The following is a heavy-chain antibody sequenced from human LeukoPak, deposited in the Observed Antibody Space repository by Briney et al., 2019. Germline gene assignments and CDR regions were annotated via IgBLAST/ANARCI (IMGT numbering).Heavy chain of an antibody. CDR3: AKDLGIAVADHNFDY. J-gene: IGHJ4*02. Sequence: GGSLRLSCAASGFTFSSYAMSWVRQAPGKGLEWVSAISGSGGSTYYADSVKGRFTISRDNSKNTLYLQMYSPRAEATAVYYCAKDLGIAVADHNFDYWGQGTLVTVSS. V-gene: IGHV3-23*01. D-gene: IGHD6-19*01. CDR1: GFTFSSYA. CDR2: ISGSGGST.